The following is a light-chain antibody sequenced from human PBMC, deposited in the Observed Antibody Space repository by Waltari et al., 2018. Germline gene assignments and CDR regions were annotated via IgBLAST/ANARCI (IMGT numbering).Light chain of an antibody. CDR1: QSVSTY. Sequence: EIVLTKSPATLSLSPGERATLSCRASQSVSTYLACYQQRPGQAPRLLIYDSSNRATGIPARFSGSGSETDFTLPISSLEPEDFAVYYCQQRYKWPLTVGGGSKVEI. CDR2: DSS. CDR3: QQRYKWPLT. J-gene: IGKJ4*01. V-gene: IGKV3-11*01.